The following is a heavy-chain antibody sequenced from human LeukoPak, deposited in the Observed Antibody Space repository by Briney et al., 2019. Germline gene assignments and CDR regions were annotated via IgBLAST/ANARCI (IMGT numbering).Heavy chain of an antibody. J-gene: IGHJ4*02. V-gene: IGHV4-59*08. Sequence: PSETLSLSCAVSGASITNYYWSWIRQPPGKGLEWIGYISYSGLTSYIASLKSRVLISIDTSKNQFSLKLTSLTAADTAVYFCGRHSPNHNYATGGVDFWGQGTLVTVSS. CDR2: ISYSGLT. CDR3: GRHSPNHNYATGGVDF. CDR1: GASITNYY. D-gene: IGHD4-11*01.